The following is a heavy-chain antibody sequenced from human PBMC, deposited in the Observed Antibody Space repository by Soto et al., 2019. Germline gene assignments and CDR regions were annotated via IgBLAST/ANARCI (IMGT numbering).Heavy chain of an antibody. CDR3: ARDRGYDAHDYYYNAMDV. CDR2: ISSSSSYT. Sequence: GGSLRLSCAASGFTFSDYYMSWIRQAPGKGLEWVSYISSSSSYTNYAESVKGRFTISRDNAKNSLYLQMNSLRAEDTAVYYCARDRGYDAHDYYYNAMDVWGQGTTVTVSS. CDR1: GFTFSDYY. D-gene: IGHD3-10*01. V-gene: IGHV3-11*06. J-gene: IGHJ6*02.